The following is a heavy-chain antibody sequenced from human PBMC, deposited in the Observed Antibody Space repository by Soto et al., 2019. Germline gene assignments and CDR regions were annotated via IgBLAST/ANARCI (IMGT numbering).Heavy chain of an antibody. J-gene: IGHJ4*02. CDR2: INHSGST. Sequence: TSETLSLTCAVYGGSFSGYYWSWIRQPPGKGLEWIGEINHSGSTNYNPSLKSRVTISVDTSKNQFSLKLSSVTAADTAVYYCASVYCSSTRCFRGTYWGQGTLVTVSS. CDR1: GGSFSGYY. D-gene: IGHD2-2*01. CDR3: ASVYCSSTRCFRGTY. V-gene: IGHV4-34*01.